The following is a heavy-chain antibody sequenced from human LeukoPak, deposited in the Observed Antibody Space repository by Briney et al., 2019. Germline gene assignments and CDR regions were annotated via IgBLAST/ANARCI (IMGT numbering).Heavy chain of an antibody. J-gene: IGHJ3*01. CDR3: GKDPNGDYVGAFDF. V-gene: IGHV3-23*01. Sequence: GGSLRLSCAASGFTFSDYALIWVRQAPGKGLEWISAIRETGGTTYYSDSVKGRCTISRDNSRNTVYLQMNSLRAEDTALYFCGKDPNGDYVGAFDFWGPGTMVTVSS. CDR1: GFTFSDYA. CDR2: IRETGGTT. D-gene: IGHD4-17*01.